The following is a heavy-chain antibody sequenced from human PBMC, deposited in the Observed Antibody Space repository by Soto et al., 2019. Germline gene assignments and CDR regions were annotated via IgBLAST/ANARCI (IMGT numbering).Heavy chain of an antibody. J-gene: IGHJ6*02. CDR1: GGTFGSYA. Sequence: QVQLVQSGAEVKKPGSSVKVSCKASGGTFGSYAISWVRQAPGQGLEWMGGIIPIPGTSNYAMKFQGRVTFGADESTSTAYMELSRLRSEDTAVYYFARSQGSSTSLDIYYYYYYGMDVWGQGTTVNVSS. CDR3: ARSQGSSTSLDIYYYYYYGMDV. D-gene: IGHD2-2*01. CDR2: IIPIPGTS. V-gene: IGHV1-69*01.